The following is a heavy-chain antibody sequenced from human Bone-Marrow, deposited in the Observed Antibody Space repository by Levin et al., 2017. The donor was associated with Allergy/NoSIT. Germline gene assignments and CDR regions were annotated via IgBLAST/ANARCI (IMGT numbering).Heavy chain of an antibody. J-gene: IGHJ5*02. CDR3: ARDPLGDYCSGGTCYWFDP. D-gene: IGHD2-15*01. CDR2: INPNSGDT. Sequence: GESLKISCKASGYTFSGYYMHWVRQVPGQGLEWLGWINPNSGDTKYAQKFQGRVTMTRDTSIGTAYMELSSLRSDDTALYYCARDPLGDYCSGGTCYWFDPWGQGTLVTVSS. CDR1: GYTFSGYY. V-gene: IGHV1-2*02.